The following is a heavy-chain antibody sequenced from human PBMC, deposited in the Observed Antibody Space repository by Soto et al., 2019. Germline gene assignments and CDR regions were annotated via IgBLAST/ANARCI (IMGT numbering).Heavy chain of an antibody. J-gene: IGHJ3*01. Sequence: ESGGGLVQPGGSLRLSCAASGFTVSSNYMSWVRQAPGKGLEWVSVIYSGGSTYYADSVKGRFTISRDNSKNTLYLQMNSLRAEDTSVYYCASKLNYGANAFDLWGQGTMVTVSS. CDR1: GFTVSSNY. CDR2: IYSGGST. CDR3: ASKLNYGANAFDL. V-gene: IGHV3-66*01. D-gene: IGHD4-17*01.